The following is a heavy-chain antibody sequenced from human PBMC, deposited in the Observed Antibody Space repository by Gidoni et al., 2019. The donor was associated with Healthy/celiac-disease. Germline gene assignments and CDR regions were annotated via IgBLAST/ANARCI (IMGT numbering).Heavy chain of an antibody. CDR3: AKDSRRGFDY. Sequence: EVQLVASGGGLVQPDRSLRLSCAASGFTFADYAMHWVRQAPGKGLEGVSGISWNSGSIGYADSVKGRFTISRDNAKNSLYLQMNSLRAEDTALYYCAKDSRRGFDYWGQGTLVTVSS. CDR1: GFTFADYA. D-gene: IGHD3-10*01. CDR2: ISWNSGSI. J-gene: IGHJ4*02. V-gene: IGHV3-9*01.